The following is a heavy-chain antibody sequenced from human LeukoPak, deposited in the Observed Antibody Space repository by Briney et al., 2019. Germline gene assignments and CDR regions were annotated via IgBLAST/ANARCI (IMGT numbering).Heavy chain of an antibody. V-gene: IGHV4-59*01. CDR2: IYYSGST. J-gene: IGHJ4*02. CDR1: GGSISSYY. D-gene: IGHD6-13*01. CDR3: ARVSSSWAYYFDY. Sequence: SETLSLTCTVSGGSISSYYWSWIRQPPGKGLEWIGYIYYSGSTNYNPSLKSRVTISVDTSKNQFSLKLSSVTAADTAVYYCARVSSSWAYYFDYWGRGTLVTVSS.